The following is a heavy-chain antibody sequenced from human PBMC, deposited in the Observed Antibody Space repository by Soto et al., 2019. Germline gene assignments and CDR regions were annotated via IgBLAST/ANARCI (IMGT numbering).Heavy chain of an antibody. Sequence: GESLQISCKGSGYSFTSYWIGWVSQMPGKGLEWMGIIYPGDSDTRYSPSFQGQVTISADKSISTAYLQWSSLKASDTAMYYCAKQLSEVAGDDAFDIWGQGTMVTVSS. D-gene: IGHD6-19*01. CDR3: AKQLSEVAGDDAFDI. V-gene: IGHV5-51*01. CDR1: GYSFTSYW. J-gene: IGHJ3*02. CDR2: IYPGDSDT.